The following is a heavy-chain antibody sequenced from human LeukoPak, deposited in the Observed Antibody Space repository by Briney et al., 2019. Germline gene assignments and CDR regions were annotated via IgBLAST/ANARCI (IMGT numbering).Heavy chain of an antibody. D-gene: IGHD4-11*01. V-gene: IGHV3-33*06. CDR3: AKDAQRGFDYSNSLEN. CDR2: IWNDGSNQ. J-gene: IGHJ4*02. CDR1: KFTFSHFG. Sequence: PGRSLRLSCAASKFTFSHFGMHWVRQAPGKGLEWVAVIWNDGSNQYYAESVKGRFTVSRDNSQNMVYLQMNSLRPEDTAVYYCAKDAQRGFDYSNSLENWAQGTLVTVSS.